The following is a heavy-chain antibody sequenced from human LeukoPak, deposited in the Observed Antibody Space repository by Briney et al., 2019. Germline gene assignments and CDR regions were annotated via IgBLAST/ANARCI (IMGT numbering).Heavy chain of an antibody. J-gene: IGHJ4*02. CDR1: GFTFSSYE. V-gene: IGHV3-48*03. D-gene: IGHD4-17*01. Sequence: GGSPRLSCAASGFTFSSYEMNWVRQAPGKGLEWVSYISSSGSTIYYADSVKGRFTISRDNAKNSLYLQMNSLRAEDTAVYYCARDLGDYGGGVDYWGQGTLVTVSS. CDR2: ISSSGSTI. CDR3: ARDLGDYGGGVDY.